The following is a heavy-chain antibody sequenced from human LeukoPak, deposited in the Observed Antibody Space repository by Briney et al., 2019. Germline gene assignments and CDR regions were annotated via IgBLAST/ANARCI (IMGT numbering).Heavy chain of an antibody. CDR1: GFTFSDYY. CDR3: VRDGGGMAAPSFDF. Sequence: GGSLRLSCVASGFTFSDYYMNWIRQAAGKGPEWVACISSSASSTYYADSVRGRFTISRDNGKNSLYLQMNSLRAGDTAVYYCVRDGGGMAAPSFDFWGQGTLVTVSS. CDR2: ISSSASST. D-gene: IGHD6-6*01. V-gene: IGHV3-11*01. J-gene: IGHJ4*02.